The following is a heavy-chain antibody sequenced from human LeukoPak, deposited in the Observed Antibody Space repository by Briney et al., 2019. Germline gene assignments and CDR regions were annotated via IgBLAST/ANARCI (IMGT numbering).Heavy chain of an antibody. J-gene: IGHJ5*02. V-gene: IGHV4-4*02. D-gene: IGHD3-22*01. CDR2: IYHSGST. CDR1: GGSISSSNW. Sequence: SETLSLTCAVSGGSISSSNWWSWVRQPPGKGLEWIGEIYHSGSTNYNPSLKSRVTISVDKSKNQFSLKLSSVTAADTAVYYCARDLTYYYDGSGYFLLLGPKLGFDPWGQGTLVTVSS. CDR3: ARDLTYYYDGSGYFLLLGPKLGFDP.